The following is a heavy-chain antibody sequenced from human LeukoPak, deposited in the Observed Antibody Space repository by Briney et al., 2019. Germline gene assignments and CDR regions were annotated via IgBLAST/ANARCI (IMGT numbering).Heavy chain of an antibody. Sequence: GGSLRLSCAASGFTFSSYAMSWVRQAPGKGLEGVSAISGSGGSTYYADSVKGRFTISRDNSKNTLYLQMNSLRAEDTAVYYCAKLYTGGSGGVPWRLYYFDYWGQGTLVTVSS. CDR2: ISGSGGST. J-gene: IGHJ4*02. CDR3: AKLYTGGSGGVPWRLYYFDY. CDR1: GFTFSSYA. V-gene: IGHV3-23*01. D-gene: IGHD6-19*01.